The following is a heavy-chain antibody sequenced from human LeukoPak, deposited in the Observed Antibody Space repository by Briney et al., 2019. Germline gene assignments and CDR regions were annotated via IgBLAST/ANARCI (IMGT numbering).Heavy chain of an antibody. CDR1: GYTFTSYA. D-gene: IGHD3-10*01. Sequence: ASVKVSCKASGYTFTSYAMHWVRQAPGQRLEWMGWINAGNGNTKYSQKFQGRVTITRDTSASTAYMELSSLRSEDTAVYYCARVGTSFTMVREYYFDYWGQGTLVTVSS. CDR2: INAGNGNT. CDR3: ARVGTSFTMVREYYFDY. J-gene: IGHJ4*02. V-gene: IGHV1-3*01.